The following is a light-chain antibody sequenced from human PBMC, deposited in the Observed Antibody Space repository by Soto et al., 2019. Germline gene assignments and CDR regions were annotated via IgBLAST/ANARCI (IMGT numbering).Light chain of an antibody. CDR1: QSVSTN. V-gene: IGKV3-15*01. CDR2: GTS. CDR3: QHYHNWPPYT. Sequence: DIVMTQSPATLSVSPGERATLSCRASQSVSTNLAWYQQKPGQAPRLLIYGTSTRATGIPARFRGSGSGADFTLTIRSLQSEDFAVYYCQHYHNWPPYTFGQGTKLEIK. J-gene: IGKJ2*01.